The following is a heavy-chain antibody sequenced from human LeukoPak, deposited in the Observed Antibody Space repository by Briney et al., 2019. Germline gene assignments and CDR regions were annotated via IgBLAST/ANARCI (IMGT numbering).Heavy chain of an antibody. J-gene: IGHJ6*02. CDR1: GFTFSSYG. Sequence: GGSLRLSCAASGFTFSSYGMHWVRQAPGKGLGWVAVIWYDGSNKYYADSVKGRFTISRDNSKNTLYLQMNSLRAEDTAAYYCARRLRWFGELYFYGMDVWGQGTTVTVSS. D-gene: IGHD3-10*01. CDR2: IWYDGSNK. CDR3: ARRLRWFGELYFYGMDV. V-gene: IGHV3-33*01.